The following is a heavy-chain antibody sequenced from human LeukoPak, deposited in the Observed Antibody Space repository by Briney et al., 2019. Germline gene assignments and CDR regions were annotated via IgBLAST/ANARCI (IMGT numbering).Heavy chain of an antibody. CDR3: ARVRRRTASYSSSSGVGWFDP. D-gene: IGHD6-6*01. Sequence: SETLSLTCTVSGGSISSYYWSWIRQPPGKGLEWIGYIYYSGSTNYNPSLKSRVTISVDTSKNQFSLKLSSVTAADTAVYYCARVRRRTASYSSSSGVGWFDPWGQGTLVTVSS. CDR1: GGSISSYY. V-gene: IGHV4-59*01. CDR2: IYYSGST. J-gene: IGHJ5*02.